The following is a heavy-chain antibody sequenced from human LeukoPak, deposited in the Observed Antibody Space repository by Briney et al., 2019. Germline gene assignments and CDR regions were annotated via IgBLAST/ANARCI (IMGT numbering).Heavy chain of an antibody. CDR1: GDSISDYY. CDR3: ARYQKGGGAFDF. D-gene: IGHD2-2*01. Sequence: PSETLSLTCTVSGDSISDYYWGWIRQPPGKGPGWIGYVYSSGSTNYSPSLKSRVTISVDTSNNQFSLNLNSVTAADTAIYYCARYQKGGGAFDFWGQGTMVTVSS. V-gene: IGHV4-59*01. J-gene: IGHJ3*01. CDR2: VYSSGST.